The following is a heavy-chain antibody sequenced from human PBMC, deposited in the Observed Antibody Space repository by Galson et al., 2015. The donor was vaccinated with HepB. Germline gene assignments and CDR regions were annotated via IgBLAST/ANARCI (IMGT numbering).Heavy chain of an antibody. V-gene: IGHV3-48*01. J-gene: IGHJ6*02. CDR3: ARNPSSYDYYKMDV. Sequence: SLRLSCAASGVTIPSYSMNWVRKAPGKGLEWLAYISAGSTTIYYADSVMGRFTISRDNAKNFLYLHMNSLRGEDTAVYYCARNPSSYDYYKMDVWGHGTTVTVSS. CDR2: ISAGSTTI. CDR1: GVTIPSYS.